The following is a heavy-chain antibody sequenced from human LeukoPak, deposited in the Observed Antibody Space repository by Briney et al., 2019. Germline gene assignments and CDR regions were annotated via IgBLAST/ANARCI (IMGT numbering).Heavy chain of an antibody. CDR3: ARGGLDFDY. V-gene: IGHV3-48*02. CDR1: GFTFSSYS. J-gene: IGHJ4*02. Sequence: PGGSLGLSCAASGFTFSSYSMNWVRQAPGKGLEWVSYISRSSSTIYYADSVKGRFTISRDNAKNSLYLHMNSLKDEDTAVYYCARGGLDFDYWGQGTLVTVSS. CDR2: ISRSSSTI.